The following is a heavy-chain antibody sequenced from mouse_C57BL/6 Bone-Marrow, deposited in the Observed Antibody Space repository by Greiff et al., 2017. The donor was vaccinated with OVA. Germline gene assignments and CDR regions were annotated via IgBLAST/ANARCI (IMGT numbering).Heavy chain of an antibody. J-gene: IGHJ1*03. CDR3: ANLNATVVGTRCYFGG. Sequence: QVQLQQSGAELARPGASVKMSCKASGYTFTSYTMHWVKQRPGKGLEWIGYINPSSGYTKYNQKFKDKATLTVDKSSSTAYMQLSSLTSEDSAVYYWANLNATVVGTRCYFGGWGTGTTVTVSS. CDR2: INPSSGYT. CDR1: GYTFTSYT. V-gene: IGHV1-4*01. D-gene: IGHD1-1*01.